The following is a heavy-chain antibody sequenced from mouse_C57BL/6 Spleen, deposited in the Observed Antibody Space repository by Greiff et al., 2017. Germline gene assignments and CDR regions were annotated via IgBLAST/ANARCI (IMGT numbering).Heavy chain of an antibody. CDR3: ARSSKDYFDY. V-gene: IGHV1-80*01. J-gene: IGHJ2*01. Sequence: QVQLKQSGAELVKPGASVKISCKASGYAFSSYWMNWVQQRPGKGLEWIGQIYPGDGDTNYNGKFKGKATLTADKTSSTAYMQLSSLTSEDSAVYFCARSSKDYFDYWGQGTTLTVSS. D-gene: IGHD1-3*01. CDR1: GYAFSSYW. CDR2: IYPGDGDT.